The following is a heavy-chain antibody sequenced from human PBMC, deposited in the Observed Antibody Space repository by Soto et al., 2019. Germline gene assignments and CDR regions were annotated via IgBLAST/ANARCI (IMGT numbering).Heavy chain of an antibody. Sequence: PSETLSLTCTVSGGSISQSIYYWGWIRQPPGTGLEWIGSISYSGSTYYNPSLKSRVTMSVDTSKNQFSPKLSSVTAEDTAVYYCAKVPDTTVTEFDYWGQGTLVTVSS. CDR1: GGSISQSIYY. CDR3: AKVPDTTVTEFDY. J-gene: IGHJ4*02. D-gene: IGHD4-17*01. CDR2: ISYSGST. V-gene: IGHV4-39*07.